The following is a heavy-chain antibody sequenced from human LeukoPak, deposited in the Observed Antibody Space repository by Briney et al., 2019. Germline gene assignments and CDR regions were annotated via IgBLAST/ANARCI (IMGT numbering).Heavy chain of an antibody. CDR2: VSGGGVTT. D-gene: IGHD6-19*01. J-gene: IGHJ4*02. V-gene: IGHV3-23*01. Sequence: PGGSLRLSCAASGFTFSSYAMSWVRQAPGKGLEWVSTVSGGGVTTYYADSAKGWFTISRDNSKNTLYLQMNSLTAEDTAVYYCPKQSYASGWNPFDYWGQGILVTVSS. CDR3: PKQSYASGWNPFDY. CDR1: GFTFSSYA.